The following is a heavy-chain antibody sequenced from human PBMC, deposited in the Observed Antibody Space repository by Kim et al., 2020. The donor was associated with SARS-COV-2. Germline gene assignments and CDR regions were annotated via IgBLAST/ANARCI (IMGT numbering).Heavy chain of an antibody. J-gene: IGHJ4*02. CDR3: AREATSPYCSGGSCYSLPAYYVDY. Sequence: GGSLRLSCAASGFTFSDYYMSWIRQAPGKGLEWVSYISSSSYTNYADSVKGRFTISRDNAKNSLYLQMNSLRAEDTAVYYCAREATSPYCSGGSCYSLPAYYVDYWGQRTLVTVSS. CDR1: GFTFSDYY. CDR2: ISSSSYT. D-gene: IGHD2-15*01. V-gene: IGHV3-11*05.